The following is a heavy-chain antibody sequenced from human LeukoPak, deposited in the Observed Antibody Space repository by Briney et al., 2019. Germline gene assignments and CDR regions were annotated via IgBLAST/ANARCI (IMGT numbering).Heavy chain of an antibody. CDR3: AKEPYSGSQLLDY. V-gene: IGHV3-23*01. J-gene: IGHJ4*02. CDR1: GFTFSSHA. CDR2: ISTSGGST. D-gene: IGHD1-26*01. Sequence: GGSLRLSCAASGFTFSSHAMSWVRQAPGKRLEWVSAISTSGGSTYYADSVKGRFTISRDNSKNTLYLQMNSLRAEDTAVYYCAKEPYSGSQLLDYWGQGTLVTVSS.